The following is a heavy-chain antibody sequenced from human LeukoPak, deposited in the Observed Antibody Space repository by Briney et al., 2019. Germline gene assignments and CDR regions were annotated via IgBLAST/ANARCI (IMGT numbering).Heavy chain of an antibody. CDR2: INPNSGGT. Sequence: ASVKVSCKASGYTFTGYYMHWVRQAPGQGLEWMGWINPNSGGTNYAQKLPGRVTMTRDTSISTAYMELSRLRSDDTAVYDCASSIVGATIDPWGQGTLVTVSS. J-gene: IGHJ5*02. D-gene: IGHD1-26*01. CDR1: GYTFTGYY. CDR3: ASSIVGATIDP. V-gene: IGHV1-2*02.